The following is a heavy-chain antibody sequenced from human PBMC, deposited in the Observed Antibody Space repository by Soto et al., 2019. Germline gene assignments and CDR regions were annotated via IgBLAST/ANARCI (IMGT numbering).Heavy chain of an antibody. D-gene: IGHD4-4*01. CDR3: VSQRTTVITQAYFDY. J-gene: IGHJ4*02. Sequence: SETPSLTCAVYGGSFTSNNWWSWVRPPPGKGLEWIGEINHSGVTNYNPSLKSRVTISVDTSNNQFSLKLTSVTAADTAVYFCVSQRTTVITQAYFDYWGPGALVTVS. CDR2: INHSGVT. V-gene: IGHV4-4*02. CDR1: GGSFTSNNW.